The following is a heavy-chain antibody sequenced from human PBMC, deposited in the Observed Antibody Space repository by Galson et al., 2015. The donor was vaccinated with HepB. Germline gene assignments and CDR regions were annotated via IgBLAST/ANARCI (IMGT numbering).Heavy chain of an antibody. CDR3: ARFSYGYFFFDY. V-gene: IGHV4-39*01. J-gene: IGHJ4*02. D-gene: IGHD3-16*01. CDR2: IAYSGTT. CDR1: GDSITSSGYF. Sequence: TLSLTCTVSGDSITSSGYFWAWIRQPPWKGLEWIGSIAYSGTTYYNPSLKSRVTISADTSNNQFSLRLDSVTAADTALYYCARFSYGYFFFDYWGQGTLVTVSS.